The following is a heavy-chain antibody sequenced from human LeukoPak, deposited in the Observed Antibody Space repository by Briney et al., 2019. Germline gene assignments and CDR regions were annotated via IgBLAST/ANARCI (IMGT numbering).Heavy chain of an antibody. CDR3: TGSFGELSFFAH. Sequence: GGSLRLSCTASGFTFGDYGMSWVRQAPGKGLEWVGFIRSKAYGGTTEYAASVRGRFTISRDDSKSIAYLQVNSLKTEDTAVYYCTGSFGELSFFAHWGQGTLVTVSS. CDR1: GFTFGDYG. CDR2: IRSKAYGGTT. D-gene: IGHD3-10*01. J-gene: IGHJ4*02. V-gene: IGHV3-49*04.